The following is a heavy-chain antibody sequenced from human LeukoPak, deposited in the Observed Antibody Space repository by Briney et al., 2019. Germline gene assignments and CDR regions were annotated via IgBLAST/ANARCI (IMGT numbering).Heavy chain of an antibody. CDR2: ISSSSSYI. CDR3: AREIALAGLNDY. D-gene: IGHD6-19*01. V-gene: IGHV3-21*01. CDR1: GFTFSSYS. Sequence: GGSLRLSCAASGFTFSSYSMNWVRQAPGKGLEWVSSISSSSSYIYYADSVKGRFTISRDNAKNSLYLQVNSLRAEDTAVYYCAREIALAGLNDYWGQGTLATVSS. J-gene: IGHJ4*02.